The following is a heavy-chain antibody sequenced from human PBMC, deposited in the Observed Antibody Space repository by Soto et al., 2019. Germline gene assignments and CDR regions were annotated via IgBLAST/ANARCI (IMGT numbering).Heavy chain of an antibody. J-gene: IGHJ4*02. CDR2: IYYSGST. CDR3: ARDRVDKRGFDF. V-gene: IGHV4-30-4*01. Sequence: QVQLQESGPGLVKPSQTLSLTCTVSGGSINSGDYYWNWIRQPPGKGLEWIGYIYYSGSTYYNPSLKSRLTMSVYTSKSHFSLKLNSVTAADSAVYYCARDRVDKRGFDFWGQGTLVTVSS. CDR1: GGSINSGDYY. D-gene: IGHD5-12*01.